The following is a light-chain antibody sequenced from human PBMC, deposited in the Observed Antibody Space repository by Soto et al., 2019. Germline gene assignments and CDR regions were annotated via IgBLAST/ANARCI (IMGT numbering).Light chain of an antibody. CDR2: GAS. J-gene: IGKJ2*01. CDR1: QSVSSSY. Sequence: IVLTHSPGTLSLSPGERATLSCRASQSVSSSYLAWYQQKPGQAPRLLIYGASSRATGIPDRFSGSGSGTDFTLTISRLEPEDFAVYYCQQCGSSPPYTFGQ. V-gene: IGKV3-20*01. CDR3: QQCGSSPPYT.